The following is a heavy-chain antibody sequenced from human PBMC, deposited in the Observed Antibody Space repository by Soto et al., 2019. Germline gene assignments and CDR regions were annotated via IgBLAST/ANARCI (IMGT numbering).Heavy chain of an antibody. CDR1: GSTFSSYA. CDR3: ARVGGDSDSSAIYRGNDYYAMEG. J-gene: IGHJ6*02. Sequence: QVQLVQSGAEVKKPGSSVRVSCKASGSTFSSYAISWVRQAPGQGLEWMGRIIPVYGTANYAKKFQGRVTITAVESSSRANMELRSLRSEVTATYYCARVGGDSDSSAIYRGNDYYAMEGWSQGTTVTV. CDR2: IIPVYGTA. D-gene: IGHD3-22*01. V-gene: IGHV1-69*18.